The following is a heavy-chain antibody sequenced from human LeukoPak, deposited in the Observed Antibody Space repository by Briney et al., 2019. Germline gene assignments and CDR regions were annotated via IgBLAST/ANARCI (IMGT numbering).Heavy chain of an antibody. CDR3: ARALKLGSAFDI. CDR2: ISSRSSYI. Sequence: GGSLRLSCAASGFTFSRHSMNWVRQAPGKGLEWVSYISSRSSYIYYADSVKGRFTISRDNAKNSLYLQMNSLRVEDSALYYCARALKLGSAFDIWGQGTMVTVSS. J-gene: IGHJ3*02. CDR1: GFTFSRHS. V-gene: IGHV3-21*01. D-gene: IGHD5-12*01.